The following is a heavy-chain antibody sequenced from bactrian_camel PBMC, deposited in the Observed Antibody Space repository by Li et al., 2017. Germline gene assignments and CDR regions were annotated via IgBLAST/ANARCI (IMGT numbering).Heavy chain of an antibody. D-gene: IGHD2*01. CDR1: GKTLT. CDR3: AAEGISCSSYNFVPEVQQFGF. CDR2: ISPGGLT. J-gene: IGHJ6*01. V-gene: IGHV3S57*01. Sequence: HVQLVESGGGSVQSGESLRLSCVASGKTLTMAWFRHNGRGAREGIAMISPGGLTHYRDSVEGRFTISRDDAKNTLYLQMNNLKAADTAMYYCAAEGISCSSYNFVPEVQQFGFWGQGTQVTVS.